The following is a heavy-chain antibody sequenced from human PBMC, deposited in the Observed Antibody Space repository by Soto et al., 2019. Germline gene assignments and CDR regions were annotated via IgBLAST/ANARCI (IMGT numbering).Heavy chain of an antibody. CDR3: ARVASSSSWHIPHFDQ. D-gene: IGHD6-13*01. V-gene: IGHV3-33*01. Sequence: VGSLRLSCAASGFMFRSYAMHWVRQAPGKGLEWVAGIWYDGSTKYYGDSVKGRYSISRDNSKNMLDLQMNSLRAEDTAVYYCARVASSSSWHIPHFDQWGQGILVTVSS. J-gene: IGHJ4*02. CDR1: GFMFRSYA. CDR2: IWYDGSTK.